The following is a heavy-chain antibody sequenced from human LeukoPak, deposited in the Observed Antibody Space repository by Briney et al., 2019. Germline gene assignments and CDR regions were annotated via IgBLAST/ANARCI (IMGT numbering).Heavy chain of an antibody. Sequence: SETLSLTCTVSGGSISSYYWSWIRQPPGKGLEWIGYIYYSGSTNYNPSLKSRVTISVDTSKNQFSLKLSSVTAADTAVYYCAKLQDDYDSDDAFDIWGQGTMVTVSS. J-gene: IGHJ3*02. CDR3: AKLQDDYDSDDAFDI. D-gene: IGHD5-24*01. CDR2: IYYSGST. V-gene: IGHV4-59*01. CDR1: GGSISSYY.